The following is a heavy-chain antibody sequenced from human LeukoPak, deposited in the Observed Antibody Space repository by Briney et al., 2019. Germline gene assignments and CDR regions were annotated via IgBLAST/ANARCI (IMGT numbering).Heavy chain of an antibody. Sequence: SGTLSLTCVVFGGSISSSNWWSWVRQPPGKGLEWIGEIYHSGSINYNPSLKSRGAISVDRSNNQFSLKLSSVTAADTAVYFCAGGVGHAFDIWGQGTMVTVSS. V-gene: IGHV4-4*02. CDR2: IYHSGSI. D-gene: IGHD2-15*01. J-gene: IGHJ3*02. CDR3: AGGVGHAFDI. CDR1: GGSISSSNW.